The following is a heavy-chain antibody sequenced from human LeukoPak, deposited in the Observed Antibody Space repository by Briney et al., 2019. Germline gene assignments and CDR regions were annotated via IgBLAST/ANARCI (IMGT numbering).Heavy chain of an antibody. CDR1: GGSISSYY. Sequence: SETLSLTCTVSGGSISSYYWSWIRQPAGKGLEWIGRIYTSGSTNYNPSLKSRVTMSVDTSKNQFSLQLNSVTPEDTAVYYCAREGGGYSYAIKYWFDPWGQGTLVTVSS. CDR3: AREGGGYSYAIKYWFDP. D-gene: IGHD5-18*01. J-gene: IGHJ5*02. V-gene: IGHV4-4*07. CDR2: IYTSGST.